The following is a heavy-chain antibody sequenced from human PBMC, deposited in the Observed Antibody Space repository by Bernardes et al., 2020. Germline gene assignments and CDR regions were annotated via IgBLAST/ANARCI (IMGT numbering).Heavy chain of an antibody. CDR2: MSFDEITK. CDR1: GFTFNLYG. V-gene: IGHV3-30*18. J-gene: IGHJ4*02. D-gene: IGHD2-15*01. CDR3: AKPHGPLRSGGVPHLDY. Sequence: GGSLRLSCAASGFTFNLYGMHWVRQAPGKGLEWVAVMSFDEITKYYADSVRGRFTVSRDNSKNTLYLQMSSLRTDDTALYYCAKPHGPLRSGGVPHLDYWGRGALVTV.